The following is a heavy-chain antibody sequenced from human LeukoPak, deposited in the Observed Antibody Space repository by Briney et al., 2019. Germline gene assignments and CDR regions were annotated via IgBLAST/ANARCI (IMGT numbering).Heavy chain of an antibody. J-gene: IGHJ4*02. CDR3: AKRVPYSSSSVYFDA. Sequence: GGSLRLSCAASGFTVITNDMTWVRQAPGKGPEWVSSISDTGSDTYYADSVKGRFTISRDNSKNTLFLHMNSLRVEDTAIYYCAKRVPYSSSSVYFDAWGQGALVTVSS. V-gene: IGHV3-23*01. D-gene: IGHD6-6*01. CDR1: GFTVITND. CDR2: ISDTGSDT.